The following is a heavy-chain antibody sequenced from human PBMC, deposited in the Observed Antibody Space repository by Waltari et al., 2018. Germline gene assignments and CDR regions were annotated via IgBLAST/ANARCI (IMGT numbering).Heavy chain of an antibody. J-gene: IGHJ5*02. Sequence: QVQLQESGPGLVKPSETLSLTCTVSGGSISSYYWSWIRKPPGKGLEWIGYIYYSGSTNYNPSLKSRVTISVDTSKNQFSLKLSSVTAADTAVYYCARDRSLRFTNWFDPWGQGTLVTVSS. CDR3: ARDRSLRFTNWFDP. CDR1: GGSISSYY. D-gene: IGHD3-3*01. V-gene: IGHV4-59*01. CDR2: IYYSGST.